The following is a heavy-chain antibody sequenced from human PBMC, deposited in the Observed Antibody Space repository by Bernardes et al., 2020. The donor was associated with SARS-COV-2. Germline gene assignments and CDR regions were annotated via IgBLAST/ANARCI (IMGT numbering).Heavy chain of an antibody. CDR2: ISSSGSTI. CDR1: GFTFSDYY. V-gene: IGHV3-11*01. CDR3: ARDQSSSWKYNWFDP. J-gene: IGHJ5*02. D-gene: IGHD6-13*01. Sequence: GGSLRLSCAASGFTFSDYYMSWIRQAPGKGLEWVSYISSSGSTIYYADSVKGRFTISRDNAKNSLYLQMNSLRAEDTAVYYCARDQSSSWKYNWFDPWGQGTLVTVSS.